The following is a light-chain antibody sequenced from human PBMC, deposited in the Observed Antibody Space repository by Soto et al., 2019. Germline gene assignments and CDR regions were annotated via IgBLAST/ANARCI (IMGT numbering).Light chain of an antibody. CDR1: DIGSKS. Sequence: YELAQPPSVSVAPGKTATITCGGNDIGSKSAHWYQQKPGQAPVLVISYDRDRPSGIPERFSGSNSGHTATLTISRVEAGDEADYYCQVYDSSSDLVVFGGGTKLTVL. V-gene: IGLV3-21*04. CDR2: YDR. CDR3: QVYDSSSDLVV. J-gene: IGLJ2*01.